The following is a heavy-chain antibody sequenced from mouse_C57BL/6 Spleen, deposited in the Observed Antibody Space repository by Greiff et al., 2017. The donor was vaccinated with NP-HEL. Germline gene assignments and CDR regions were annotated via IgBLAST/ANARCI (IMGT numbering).Heavy chain of an antibody. D-gene: IGHD2-14*01. CDR1: GFSLTSYG. V-gene: IGHV2-5*01. Sequence: VQLQQSGPGLVQPSQSLSITCTVSGFSLTSYGVHWVRQSPGKGLEWLGVIWRGGSTDYNAAFMSRLSITKDNSKSQVFFKMNSLQADDTAIYYCAKKGILEGFYAMDYWGQGTSVTVSS. J-gene: IGHJ4*01. CDR2: IWRGGST. CDR3: AKKGILEGFYAMDY.